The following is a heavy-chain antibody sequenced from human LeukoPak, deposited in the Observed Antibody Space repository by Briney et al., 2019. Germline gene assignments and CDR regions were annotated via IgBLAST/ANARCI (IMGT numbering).Heavy chain of an antibody. CDR1: GFTFDDYA. V-gene: IGHV3-9*01. D-gene: IGHD4-23*01. Sequence: PGRSLRLSCAASGFTFDDYAMHWVRQAPGKGLEWVSGISWNSGSIGYADSVKGRFTISRDNAKNSLYLQMNSLRAEDTALYYCAKDIDGGKPHYYYMDVWGKGTTVTVSS. CDR2: ISWNSGSI. J-gene: IGHJ6*03. CDR3: AKDIDGGKPHYYYMDV.